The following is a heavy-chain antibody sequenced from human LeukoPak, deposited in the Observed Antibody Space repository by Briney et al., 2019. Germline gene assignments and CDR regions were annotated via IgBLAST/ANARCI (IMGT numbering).Heavy chain of an antibody. D-gene: IGHD3-22*01. V-gene: IGHV3-30*02. CDR2: IRYDGSNK. CDR1: GFTFSSYG. J-gene: IGHJ4*02. CDR3: ARALTYYYDSSGLNY. Sequence: GGSLRLSCAASGFTFSSYGMHWVRQAPGKGLEWVAFIRYDGSNKYYADSVKGRFTISRDNSKNTLYLQMNSLRAEDTAVYYCARALTYYYDSSGLNYWGQGTLVTVSS.